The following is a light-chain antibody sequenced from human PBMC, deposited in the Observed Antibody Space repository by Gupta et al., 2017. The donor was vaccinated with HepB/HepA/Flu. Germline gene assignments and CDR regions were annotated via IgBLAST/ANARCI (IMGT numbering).Light chain of an antibody. CDR3: QSYDNNLSGLGI. CDR1: RPNIGAGFD. CDR2: DSN. Sequence: QSVLTQPPSVSGAPGQRVTIPCTGSRPNIGAGFDVHWYQHLPKTAPKLLIYDSNNRPSGIPDRFSGSKSGTSASLTITGLHAEDDGDYYCQSYDNNLSGLGIFGGGTKLTVL. J-gene: IGLJ2*01. V-gene: IGLV1-40*01.